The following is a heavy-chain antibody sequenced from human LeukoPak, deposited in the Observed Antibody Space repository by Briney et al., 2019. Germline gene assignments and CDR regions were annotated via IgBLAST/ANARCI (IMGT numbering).Heavy chain of an antibody. CDR1: GYTFTSYG. J-gene: IGHJ4*02. CDR2: ISAYNGNT. V-gene: IGHV1-18*01. Sequence: ASVKVSCKASGYTFTSYGISWVRQAPGQGLEWMGWISAYNGNTNYAQKLQGRVTMTTDTSTSTAYMELRSLRSDDTAVYYCARSGDPYGGYVLVDYWGQGTLVTVSS. D-gene: IGHD4-17*01. CDR3: ARSGDPYGGYVLVDY.